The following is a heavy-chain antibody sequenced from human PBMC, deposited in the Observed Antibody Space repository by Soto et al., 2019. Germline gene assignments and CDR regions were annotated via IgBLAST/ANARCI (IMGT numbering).Heavy chain of an antibody. V-gene: IGHV3-72*01. J-gene: IGHJ4*02. CDR1: GFTFSDHY. D-gene: IGHD3-9*01. CDR2: TRNKANSYTT. Sequence: GGSLRLSCAASGFTFSDHYMDWVRQAPGKGLEWVGRTRNKANSYTTEYAASVKGRFTISRDDSKNSLYLQMNSLKTEDTAVYYCARVQTFYDILTGWERYFDYWGQGTLVTVSS. CDR3: ARVQTFYDILTGWERYFDY.